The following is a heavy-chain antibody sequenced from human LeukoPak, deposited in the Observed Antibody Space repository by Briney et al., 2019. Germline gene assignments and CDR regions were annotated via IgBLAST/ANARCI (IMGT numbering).Heavy chain of an antibody. D-gene: IGHD6-6*01. Sequence: PGGSLRLSCVASGFTLSNYAMTWVRQAPGKGLEWVSSSSGNGDNTYYADSVKGRFIISRDKAKNTLYLQMNSLRVEDTAVYYCAKWKYSNSGIDDYWGQGTLVTVSS. CDR2: SSGNGDNT. CDR3: AKWKYSNSGIDDY. CDR1: GFTLSNYA. V-gene: IGHV3-23*01. J-gene: IGHJ4*02.